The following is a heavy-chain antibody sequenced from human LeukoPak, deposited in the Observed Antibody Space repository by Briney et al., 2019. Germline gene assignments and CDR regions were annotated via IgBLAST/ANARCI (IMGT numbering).Heavy chain of an antibody. CDR1: GFTFNTFW. V-gene: IGHV3-7*03. Sequence: GGSLRLSCAASGFTFNTFWMSWDRQAAGRGREWVASINHNGKVNYYIDSVKGRFTISRDNAKNSLYLQMSNLRAEDTAVDCCAREGGLDVWGQGATVTVSS. CDR2: INHNGKVN. CDR3: AREGGLDV. J-gene: IGHJ6*02.